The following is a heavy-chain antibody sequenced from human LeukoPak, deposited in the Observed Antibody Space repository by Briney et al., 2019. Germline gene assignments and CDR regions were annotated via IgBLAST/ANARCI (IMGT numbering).Heavy chain of an antibody. J-gene: IGHJ4*02. CDR3: ARVDSWDTGMVTLDY. D-gene: IGHD5-18*01. Sequence: SVKVSCKASVGTLSSYAISWVRQAPGPGLEWMGRIIPIFGTANYAQKFQSRVTITTDESTSTAYMELSSLRSEDTAVYYCARVDSWDTGMVTLDYWGQGTLVTVSS. CDR2: IIPIFGTA. V-gene: IGHV1-69*05. CDR1: VGTLSSYA.